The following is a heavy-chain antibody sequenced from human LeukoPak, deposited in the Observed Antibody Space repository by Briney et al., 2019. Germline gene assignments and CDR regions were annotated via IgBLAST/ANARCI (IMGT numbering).Heavy chain of an antibody. V-gene: IGHV1-24*01. CDR1: GYTFTGYY. CDR2: FDPEDGET. CDR3: ATHTWIQLWRKRWYFDL. D-gene: IGHD5-18*01. Sequence: ASVKVSCKASGYTFTGYYMHWVRQAPGKGLEWMGGFDPEDGETIYAQKFQGRVTMTEDTSTDTAYMELSSLRSEDTAVYYCATHTWIQLWRKRWYFDLWGRGTLVTVSS. J-gene: IGHJ2*01.